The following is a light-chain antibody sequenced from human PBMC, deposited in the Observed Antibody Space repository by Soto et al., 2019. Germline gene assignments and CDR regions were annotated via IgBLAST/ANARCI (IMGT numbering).Light chain of an antibody. V-gene: IGKV1-5*01. CDR2: DAS. J-gene: IGKJ1*01. CDR3: QQYYSDWT. CDR1: QSINTW. Sequence: DIQMTQSPSTLSASVRDRVTITCRASQSINTWLAWYQQKPGKAPKLLIYDASNLESGVPSRFSGSGSGTEFTLTISSLQPDDFATYYCQQYYSDWTFGQGTKVDI.